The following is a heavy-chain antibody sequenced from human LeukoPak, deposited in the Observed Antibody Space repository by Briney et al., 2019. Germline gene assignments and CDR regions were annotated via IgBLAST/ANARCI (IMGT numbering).Heavy chain of an antibody. J-gene: IGHJ5*02. CDR3: ARVLPLGNWFDP. Sequence: SETLSLTCTVSGGSISSSSYYWGWIRQPPGKGLEWIGSIYYSGSTYYNPSLKSRVTISVDTSKNQFSLKLSSVTAADTAVYYCARVLPLGNWFDPWGQGTLVTVSS. CDR1: GGSISSSSYY. CDR2: IYYSGST. V-gene: IGHV4-39*07.